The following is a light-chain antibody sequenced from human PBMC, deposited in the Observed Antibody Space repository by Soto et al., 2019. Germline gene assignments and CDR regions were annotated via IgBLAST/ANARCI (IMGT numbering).Light chain of an antibody. CDR1: QSISRY. CDR3: QQRYDWPLT. J-gene: IGKJ4*01. CDR2: DVS. V-gene: IGKV3-11*01. Sequence: EIVLTQSPVTLSLSPGETATLSCRASQSISRYLAWYQQKPGQAPRLLVSDVSNRATGIPAKFSGSGSGTDFTLTISSLEPEDFAVYYCQQRYDWPLTFGGGNKVEI.